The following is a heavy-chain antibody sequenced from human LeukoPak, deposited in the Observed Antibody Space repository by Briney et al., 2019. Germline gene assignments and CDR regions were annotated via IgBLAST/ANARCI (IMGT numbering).Heavy chain of an antibody. CDR2: ISGDGGST. CDR1: GFTFDDYA. CDR3: AKDRIAAAGTNYYYYYMDV. Sequence: GGSLRLSCAASGFTFDDYAMHWVRQAPGKGLEWVSLISGDGGSTYYADSVKGRFTISRDNSKNSLYLQMNSLRTEDTALHYCAKDRIAAAGTNYYYYYMDVWGKGTTVTVSS. V-gene: IGHV3-43*02. D-gene: IGHD6-13*01. J-gene: IGHJ6*03.